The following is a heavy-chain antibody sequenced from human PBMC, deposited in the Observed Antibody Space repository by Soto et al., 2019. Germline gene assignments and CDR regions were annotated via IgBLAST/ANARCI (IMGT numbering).Heavy chain of an antibody. V-gene: IGHV4-30-4*01. CDR3: ARGRYCLTGRCFPNWFDS. CDR1: GDSISTVDYF. D-gene: IGHD2-15*01. CDR2: IYKSATT. J-gene: IGHJ5*01. Sequence: SETLSLTCSVSGDSISTVDYFWAWIRQPPGQALEYIGYIYKSATTYYNPSFESRVAISLDTSKSQFSLNVTSVTAADTAVYFCARGRYCLTGRCFPNWFDSWGQGTLVTVS.